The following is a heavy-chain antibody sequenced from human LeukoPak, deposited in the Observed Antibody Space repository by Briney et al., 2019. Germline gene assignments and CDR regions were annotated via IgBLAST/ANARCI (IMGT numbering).Heavy chain of an antibody. CDR1: GFTFSAFA. Sequence: PGRSLRLSCAASGFTFSAFAMHWVRQAPGKGLEWVALISYDGSNKYYADSVKGRFTISRDNSKNTVYLQMNSLRAEDTAMYYCAGIRYFDWLSSHYWGQGTLVTVSS. CDR3: AGIRYFDWLSSHY. CDR2: ISYDGSNK. J-gene: IGHJ4*02. D-gene: IGHD3-9*01. V-gene: IGHV3-30-3*01.